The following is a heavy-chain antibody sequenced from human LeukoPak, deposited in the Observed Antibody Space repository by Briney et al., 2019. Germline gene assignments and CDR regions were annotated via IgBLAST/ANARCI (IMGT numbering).Heavy chain of an antibody. V-gene: IGHV3-30*04. D-gene: IGHD3-10*01. J-gene: IGHJ6*02. Sequence: GGSLRLSCAASGFTFSSYAMHWVRQAPGHGLEWVAVISYDGSNKYYADCVKGRFTISRDNSKNTLYLQMNSMRAEDTAVYYCARDRKITMVRGVIITYYYYGMDVWGQGTTVTVSS. CDR2: ISYDGSNK. CDR3: ARDRKITMVRGVIITYYYYGMDV. CDR1: GFTFSSYA.